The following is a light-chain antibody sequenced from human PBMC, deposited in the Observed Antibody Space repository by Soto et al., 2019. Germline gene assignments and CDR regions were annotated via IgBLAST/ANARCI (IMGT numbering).Light chain of an antibody. CDR3: ETWDSNTHWV. Sequence: QPVLTQSSSASASLGSSVKLTCTLSSGHSSYIIAWHQQQPGKAPRYLMKLEGSGSYNKGSGVPDRFSGSSSGADRYLIISNLQFEDEADYYCETWDSNTHWVFGGGTKLTVL. V-gene: IGLV4-60*02. CDR2: LEGSGSY. CDR1: SGHSSYI. J-gene: IGLJ3*02.